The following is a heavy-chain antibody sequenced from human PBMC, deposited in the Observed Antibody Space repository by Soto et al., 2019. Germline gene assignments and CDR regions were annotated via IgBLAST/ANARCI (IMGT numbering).Heavy chain of an antibody. Sequence: QVQLVQSGAEVKKPGASVKVSCKASGYTFTSYGISWVRQAPGQGLEWMGWISAYNGNTNYAQKLQGRVTMTTDTTTSTAYMELRSLRSDXXAVXXXARDETSAGGFDYWGQGTLVTVSS. CDR3: ARDETSAGGFDY. J-gene: IGHJ4*02. CDR2: ISAYNGNT. D-gene: IGHD3-3*01. CDR1: GYTFTSYG. V-gene: IGHV1-18*01.